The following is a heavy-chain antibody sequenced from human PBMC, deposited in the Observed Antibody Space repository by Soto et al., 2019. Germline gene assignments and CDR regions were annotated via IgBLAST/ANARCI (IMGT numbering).Heavy chain of an antibody. CDR2: IYSDDTT. J-gene: IGHJ4*02. CDR1: GLTVYTTY. CDR3: TRDPTTSSQGDY. V-gene: IGHV3-66*01. Sequence: GGSTRLSCAACGLTVYTTYMTWVRQAPGEGLEWVSSIYSDDTTHYADSVKGRFTISRDHSKNILYLQMNSLRAEDTALYYCTRDPTTSSQGDYWGQGTRVTVSS.